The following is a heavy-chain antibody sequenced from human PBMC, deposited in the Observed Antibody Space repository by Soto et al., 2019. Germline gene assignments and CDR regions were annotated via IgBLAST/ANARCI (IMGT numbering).Heavy chain of an antibody. V-gene: IGHV4-30-4*01. CDR1: GDSISSNTNY. CDR3: ARGRGYSYGLDP. J-gene: IGHJ5*02. Sequence: QVQLQESGPGLVKPSQTLSLTCTVSGDSISSNTNYWSWIRQPPGEGLAWIGFISYSGTTSYSPSLKSRVAISLDASQNQFSLSLSSVTATDTAVYYCARGRGYSYGLDPWGQGTLVTVSS. D-gene: IGHD5-18*01. CDR2: ISYSGTT.